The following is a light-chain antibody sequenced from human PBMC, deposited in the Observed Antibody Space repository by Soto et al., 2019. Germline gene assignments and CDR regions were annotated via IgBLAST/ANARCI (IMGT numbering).Light chain of an antibody. J-gene: IGKJ4*02. CDR3: PEFNTLSM. CDR1: QSVSSSY. V-gene: IGKV3-20*01. Sequence: EIVLTQSPGTLSLSPGERAILSCRASQSVSSSYLAWYQQKPGQAPRLLIYGVTSRATGIPDRFSGSGSGTDFTLTISRLEPEVFKVSATPEFNTLSMFG. CDR2: GVT.